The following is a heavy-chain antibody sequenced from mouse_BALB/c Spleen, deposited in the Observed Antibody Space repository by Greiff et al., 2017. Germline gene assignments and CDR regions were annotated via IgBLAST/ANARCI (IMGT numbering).Heavy chain of an antibody. J-gene: IGHJ1*01. CDR2: IRSKSNNYAT. CDR1: GFTFNTYA. D-gene: IGHD1-1*01. V-gene: IGHV10-1*02. Sequence: DVHLVESGGGLVQPKGSLKLSCAASGFTFNTYAMNWVRQAPGKGLEWVARIRSKSNNYATYYADSVKDRFTISRDDSQSMLYLQMNNLKTEDTAMYYCVRHDPYYGSSRYWYFDVWGAGTTVTVSS. CDR3: VRHDPYYGSSRYWYFDV.